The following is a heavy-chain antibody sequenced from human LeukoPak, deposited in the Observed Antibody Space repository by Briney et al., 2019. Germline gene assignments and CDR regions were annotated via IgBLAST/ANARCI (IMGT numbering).Heavy chain of an antibody. CDR2: ISYDGSNK. D-gene: IGHD1-26*01. J-gene: IGHJ4*02. CDR3: ARDGLVDY. CDR1: GFTFSSYA. Sequence: PGGSLRLSCAASGFTFSSYAMHWVRQAPGKGLEWVAVISYDGSNKYYADSVKGRFTISRDNSKNTLYLQMNSLRAEDTAVYYCARDGLVDYWGQGTLVTVSS. V-gene: IGHV3-30-3*01.